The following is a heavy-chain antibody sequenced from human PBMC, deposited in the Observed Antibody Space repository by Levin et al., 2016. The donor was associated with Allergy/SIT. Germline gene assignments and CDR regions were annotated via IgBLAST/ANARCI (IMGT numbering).Heavy chain of an antibody. D-gene: IGHD3-10*01. V-gene: IGHV3-30*03. Sequence: GGSLRLSCVASGYPFTLYGLHWVRQPPGKGLEWVALMSYDGIDTYYGDSVKGRFTISRDTSKNTLFLQVNSLRPDDTAVYFCARSXGGDGYYFYGMDVWGQGTTVIVSS. CDR1: GYPFTLYG. CDR2: MSYDGIDT. J-gene: IGHJ6*02. CDR3: ARSXGGDGYYFYGMDV.